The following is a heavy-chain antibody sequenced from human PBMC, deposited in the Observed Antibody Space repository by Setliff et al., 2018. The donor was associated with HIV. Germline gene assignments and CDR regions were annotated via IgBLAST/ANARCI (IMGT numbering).Heavy chain of an antibody. CDR1: GFTFSSYW. CDR2: IKQDGSEK. D-gene: IGHD3-3*01. J-gene: IGHJ4*02. V-gene: IGHV3-7*01. CDR3: ARVEIYNFWSGYTYYFDY. Sequence: GGSLRLSCAASGFTFSSYWMHWVRQAPGKGLEWVANIKQDGSEKYYVDSVKGRFTISRDNAKNSVYLQMNNLRAEDTALYYCARVEIYNFWSGYTYYFDYWGQGTLVTVSS.